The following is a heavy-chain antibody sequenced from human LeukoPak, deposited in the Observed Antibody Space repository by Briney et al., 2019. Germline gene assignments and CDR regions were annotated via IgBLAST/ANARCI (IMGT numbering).Heavy chain of an antibody. CDR2: LTSGGST. D-gene: IGHD3-16*01. CDR1: GFTFSSYA. J-gene: IGHJ3*02. V-gene: IGHV3-23*01. CDR3: AKKIGGVYAFDI. Sequence: GGSLRLSCAASGFTFSSYAMNWVRQAPGKGLEWVSLLTSGGSTYYADSVKGRFTISRDNSKDTLYLHMNSLRAEDTAVYYCAKKIGGVYAFDIWGQGTMVTVSS.